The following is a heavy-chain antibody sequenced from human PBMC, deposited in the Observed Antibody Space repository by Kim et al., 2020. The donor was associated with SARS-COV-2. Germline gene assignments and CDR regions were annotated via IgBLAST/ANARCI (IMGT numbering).Heavy chain of an antibody. Sequence: GGSLRLSCAASGFTFSSYWMSWVRQAPGKGLEWVANIKQDGSEKYYVDSVKGRFTISRDNAKNSLYLQMNSLRAEDTAVYYCARDPTYYYDSSGQYYFDYWGQGTLVTVSS. CDR3: ARDPTYYYDSSGQYYFDY. CDR1: GFTFSSYW. D-gene: IGHD3-22*01. J-gene: IGHJ4*02. CDR2: IKQDGSEK. V-gene: IGHV3-7*01.